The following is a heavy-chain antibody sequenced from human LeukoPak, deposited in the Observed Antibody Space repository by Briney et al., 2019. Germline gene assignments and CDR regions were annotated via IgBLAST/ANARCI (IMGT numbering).Heavy chain of an antibody. J-gene: IGHJ4*02. CDR1: GFTFSLYG. D-gene: IGHD3-3*01. Sequence: GGFLRLSCAASGFTFSLYGMQWVRQAPGKGLQWVAFIRYDASNEYYVDSVKGRFTISRDNSENTLYLQMNSLRTEDTAVYYCARFDYWSGFYPLDHWGQGTLVTVSS. CDR3: ARFDYWSGFYPLDH. CDR2: IRYDASNE. V-gene: IGHV3-30*02.